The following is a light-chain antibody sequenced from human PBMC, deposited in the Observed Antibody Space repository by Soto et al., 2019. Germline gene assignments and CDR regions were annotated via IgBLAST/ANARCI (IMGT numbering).Light chain of an antibody. CDR3: SSYTSSNTLL. CDR1: SSDVGGFNY. J-gene: IGLJ2*01. CDR2: DVS. V-gene: IGLV2-14*03. Sequence: QSALTQPASVSGSPGQSITISCTGTSSDVGGFNYVSWYQHHPGKAPKLMIYDVSNRFSGVSNRFSGSKSGNTASLTISGLRAEDEADYYCSSYTSSNTLLFGGGTKLTVL.